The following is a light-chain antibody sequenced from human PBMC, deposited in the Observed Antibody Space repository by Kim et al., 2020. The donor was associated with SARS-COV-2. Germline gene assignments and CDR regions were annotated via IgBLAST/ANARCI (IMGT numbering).Light chain of an antibody. J-gene: IGLJ1*01. V-gene: IGLV3-19*01. CDR3: NSRDSSGNHV. CDR2: GKN. CDR1: SLRSYY. Sequence: SSELPQDPAVSVALGQPVRITCQGDSLRSYYASWYQQQPGQAPVLVIYGKNNRPSGIPDRFSGSSSGNTASLTIPGAQADDEADYYCNSRDSSGNHVFGT.